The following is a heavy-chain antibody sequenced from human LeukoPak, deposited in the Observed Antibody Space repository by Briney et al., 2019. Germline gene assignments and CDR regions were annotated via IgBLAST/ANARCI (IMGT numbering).Heavy chain of an antibody. CDR3: ARETRKNAGAGTDFFDY. CDR2: IIPIFGTA. J-gene: IGHJ4*02. V-gene: IGHV1-69*06. Sequence: GSSVKVSCKASGGTFSSYAISWVRQAPGQGLEWMGGIIPIFGTANYAQKFQGRVTITADKYTGTAYMELSSLRSEDTAVYYCARETRKNAGAGTDFFDYWGQGTLVTVSS. CDR1: GGTFSSYA. D-gene: IGHD6-13*01.